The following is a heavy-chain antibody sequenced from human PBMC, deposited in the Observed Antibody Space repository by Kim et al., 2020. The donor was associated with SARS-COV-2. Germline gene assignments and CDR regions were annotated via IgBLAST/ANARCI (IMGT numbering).Heavy chain of an antibody. CDR3: AAGGSSSSWFDP. CDR1: GGSISSYY. D-gene: IGHD6-6*01. V-gene: IGHV4-59*01. J-gene: IGHJ5*02. CDR2: IYYSGST. Sequence: SETLSLTCTVSGGSISSYYWSWIRQPPGKGLEWIGYIYYSGSTNYNPSLKSRVTISVDTSKNQFSLKLSSVTAADTAGDYCAAGGSSSSWFDPWGQGTLVTVSS.